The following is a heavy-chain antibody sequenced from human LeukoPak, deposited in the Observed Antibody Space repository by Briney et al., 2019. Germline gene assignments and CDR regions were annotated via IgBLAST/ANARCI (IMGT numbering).Heavy chain of an antibody. Sequence: GGSLRLSCAASGFTFSSYAMHWVRQAPGKGLEWVAVISYDGSNKYYADSVKGRFTISRDNSKNTLYLQMNSLRAEDTAVYYCARSYDFWSGYSGGLDYWGQGTLVTVSS. J-gene: IGHJ4*02. CDR3: ARSYDFWSGYSGGLDY. CDR2: ISYDGSNK. V-gene: IGHV3-30-3*01. D-gene: IGHD3-3*01. CDR1: GFTFSSYA.